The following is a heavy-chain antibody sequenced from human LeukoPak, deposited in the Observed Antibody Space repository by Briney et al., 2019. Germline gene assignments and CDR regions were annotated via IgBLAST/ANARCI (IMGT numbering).Heavy chain of an antibody. CDR3: ARDTGYYYDSSGYLRFDY. CDR1: GYSFTSYY. V-gene: IGHV1-46*01. CDR2: INPSGGST. J-gene: IGHJ4*02. D-gene: IGHD3-22*01. Sequence: ASVTVSCKASGYSFTSYYMHWVRQAPGQGLEWMGIINPSGGSTSYAQKFQGRVTMTRDTSTSTVYMELSSLRSEDTAVHYCARDTGYYYDSSGYLRFDYWGQGTLVTVSS.